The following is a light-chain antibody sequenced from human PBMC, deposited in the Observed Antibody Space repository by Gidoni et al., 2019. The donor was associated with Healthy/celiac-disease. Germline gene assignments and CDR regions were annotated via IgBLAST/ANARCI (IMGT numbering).Light chain of an antibody. Sequence: DIQMTQSPSSLSASVGDRVTITCRASQSISSYLNWYQQKPGKAPKLLIYAASSLQSGVPSRFSVSGSGTDCTLTISSLQPEDFATYYCQQSYSTLETFGQGTKVEIK. J-gene: IGKJ1*01. CDR2: AAS. CDR1: QSISSY. CDR3: QQSYSTLET. V-gene: IGKV1-39*01.